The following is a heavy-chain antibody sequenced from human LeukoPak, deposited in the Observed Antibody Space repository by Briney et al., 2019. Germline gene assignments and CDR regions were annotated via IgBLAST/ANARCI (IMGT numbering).Heavy chain of an antibody. CDR1: GFTFSNYA. J-gene: IGHJ4*02. Sequence: GGSLRLSCSASGFTFSNYAMHWVRQAPGKGLEYVSSISRNADGTYYADSVKDRFTISRDNSKNTLFLQMSSLRIEDTAVYYCVKGHGVGNSWRNYFDYWGQGTLVTVSS. V-gene: IGHV3-64D*09. D-gene: IGHD6-13*01. CDR3: VKGHGVGNSWRNYFDY. CDR2: ISRNADGT.